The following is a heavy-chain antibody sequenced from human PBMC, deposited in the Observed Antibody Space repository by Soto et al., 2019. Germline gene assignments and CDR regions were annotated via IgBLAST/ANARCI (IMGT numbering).Heavy chain of an antibody. V-gene: IGHV3-73*01. CDR1: GFTFSGSA. CDR3: TRRISSGYCLDY. CDR2: IRSKANSYAT. J-gene: IGHJ4*02. Sequence: PVGSLRLSCAASGFTFSGSAMHWVRQASGKGLEWVGRIRSKANSYATAYAASVKGRFTISRDDSKNTAYLQMNSLKTEDTAVYYCTRRISSGYCLDYWGQGTLVTVSS. D-gene: IGHD3-22*01.